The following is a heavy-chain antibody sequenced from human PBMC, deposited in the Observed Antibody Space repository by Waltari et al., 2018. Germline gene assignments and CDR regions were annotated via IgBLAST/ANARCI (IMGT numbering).Heavy chain of an antibody. J-gene: IGHJ6*02. CDR3: ARMPTGYCSGGSCLLHGMDV. CDR2: IYTSGST. V-gene: IGHV4-4*07. CDR1: GGSISSYY. D-gene: IGHD2-15*01. Sequence: QVQLQESGPGLVKPSETLSLTCTVSGGSISSYYWSWIRQPAGKGLEWIGRIYTSGSTNYNPSLNSRVTMSVDTSKNQFSLKLSSVTAADTAVYYCARMPTGYCSGGSCLLHGMDVWGQGTTVTVSS.